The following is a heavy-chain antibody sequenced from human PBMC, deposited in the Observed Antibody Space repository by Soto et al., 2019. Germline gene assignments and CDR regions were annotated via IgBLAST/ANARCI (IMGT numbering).Heavy chain of an antibody. Sequence: EVQVVESGGGLVQPGGSLRLSCAASGFTFSDHYMDWVRQAPGKGLEWVGRSRNKAMRYSTEYVASVRGRFTISRDGSGDSVYLEMNSLKIEDTAVYYCAVDIVGTGSYWGQGTLVTVSS. J-gene: IGHJ4*02. CDR3: AVDIVGTGSY. CDR2: SRNKAMRYST. V-gene: IGHV3-72*01. CDR1: GFTFSDHY. D-gene: IGHD5-12*01.